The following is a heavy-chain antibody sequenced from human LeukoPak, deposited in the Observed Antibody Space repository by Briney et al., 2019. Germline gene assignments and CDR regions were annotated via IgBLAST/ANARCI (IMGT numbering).Heavy chain of an antibody. J-gene: IGHJ3*02. Sequence: SETLSLTCTVSGYSISSGYYWGWIRQPPGKGLEWIGSIYYSGSTYYNPSLKSRVTISVDTSKNQFSLKLSSVTAADTAVYYCARTDSSGYYLYDAFDIWGQGTMVTVSS. CDR2: IYYSGST. CDR1: GYSISSGYY. D-gene: IGHD3-22*01. V-gene: IGHV4-38-2*02. CDR3: ARTDSSGYYLYDAFDI.